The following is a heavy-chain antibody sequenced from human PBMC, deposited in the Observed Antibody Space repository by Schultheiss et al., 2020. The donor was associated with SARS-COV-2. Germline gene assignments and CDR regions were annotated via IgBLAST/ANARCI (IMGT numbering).Heavy chain of an antibody. Sequence: SVKVSCKASGYTFTSYYMHWVRQAPGQGLEWMGRIIPILGIANYAQKFQGRVTITADKSTSTAYMELSSLRSEDTAVYYCARENHGRDFWSGYYGPWGQGTLVTVSS. CDR2: IIPILGIA. CDR3: ARENHGRDFWSGYYGP. D-gene: IGHD3-3*01. J-gene: IGHJ5*02. CDR1: GYTFTSYY. V-gene: IGHV1-69*04.